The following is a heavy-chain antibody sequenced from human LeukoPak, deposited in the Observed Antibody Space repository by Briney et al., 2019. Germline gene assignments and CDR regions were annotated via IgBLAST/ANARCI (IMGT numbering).Heavy chain of an antibody. CDR1: GGSFSGYY. Sequence: PSETLSLTCAVYGGSFSGYYWSWIRQPPGKGLEWIGEINHSGSTNYNPSLKSRVTISVDTSKNQFSLKLSSVTAADTAVYYCARARRGGRDYWGQGTLVTVSS. V-gene: IGHV4-34*01. CDR2: INHSGST. D-gene: IGHD3-10*01. J-gene: IGHJ4*02. CDR3: ARARRGGRDY.